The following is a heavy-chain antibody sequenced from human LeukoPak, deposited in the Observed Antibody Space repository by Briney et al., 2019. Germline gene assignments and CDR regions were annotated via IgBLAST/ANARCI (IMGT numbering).Heavy chain of an antibody. D-gene: IGHD3-16*01. CDR2: VYNSGTT. V-gene: IGHV4-59*01. J-gene: IGHJ4*02. CDR3: ARHYGP. Sequence: SETLSLTCTVSGASMPGYHWTWIRQPPGKGLEYIGYVYNSGTTFYNPSLKSRVTISADMSKTQFSLKLTSVTAADTAIYYCARHYGPWGQGTLVTVSS. CDR1: GASMPGYH.